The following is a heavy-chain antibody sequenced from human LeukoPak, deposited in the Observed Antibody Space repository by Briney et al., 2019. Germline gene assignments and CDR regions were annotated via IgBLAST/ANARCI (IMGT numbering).Heavy chain of an antibody. J-gene: IGHJ5*02. CDR2: FDPEDGET. V-gene: IGHV1-24*01. CDR1: GYTLTELS. D-gene: IGHD6-19*01. Sequence: ASVKVSRKVSGYTLTELSMHWVRQAPGKGLEWMGGFDPEDGETIYAQKFQGRVTMTEDTSTDTAYMELSSLRSEDTAVYYCATLSSGWSPNWFDPWGQGTLVTVSS. CDR3: ATLSSGWSPNWFDP.